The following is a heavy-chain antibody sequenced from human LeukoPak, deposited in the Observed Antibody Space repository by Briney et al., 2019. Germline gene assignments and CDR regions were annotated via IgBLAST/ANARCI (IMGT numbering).Heavy chain of an antibody. Sequence: PSETLSLTCTVSGGSISNYYWNWIRQPAGKGLEWIGRVYISESTNYNPSLTSRVTISLDKSKNQFSLNLSSVTAADTAVYYCARQHFLTSLLDSWSQGTLVTVSS. CDR2: VYISEST. J-gene: IGHJ4*02. CDR3: ARQHFLTSLLDS. V-gene: IGHV4-4*07. CDR1: GGSISNYY. D-gene: IGHD3/OR15-3a*01.